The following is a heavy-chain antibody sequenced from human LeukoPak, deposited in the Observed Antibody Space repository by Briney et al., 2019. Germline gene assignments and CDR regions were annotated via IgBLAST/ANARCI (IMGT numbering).Heavy chain of an antibody. D-gene: IGHD3-10*01. Sequence: GGSLRLSCAAAGFTFSKFAMHWVRQAPGKGLEWVAVVSYDGSYKYYADSVKGRFTISRDNSKNTLYLQMNGLRPEDTAKYYCASLVLLWLGESELAAGHVDKDVWGKGTTVTVSS. J-gene: IGHJ6*03. CDR2: VSYDGSYK. CDR1: GFTFSKFA. CDR3: ASLVLLWLGESELAAGHVDKDV. V-gene: IGHV3-30*04.